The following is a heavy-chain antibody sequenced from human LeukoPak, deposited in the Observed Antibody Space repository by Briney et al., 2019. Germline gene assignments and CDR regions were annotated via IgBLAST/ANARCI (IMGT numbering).Heavy chain of an antibody. CDR1: GFTSSSSR. Sequence: PGGSLRLSCAASGFTSSSSRMHWARHAPGKGLVWVSRITSDATTTNYADSVKGPFTISRENAKNTLYLQMNSLRAEDTAVYYCARGRATDPTGMDVWGKGTTVTVSS. J-gene: IGHJ6*04. CDR2: ITSDATTT. V-gene: IGHV3-74*01. CDR3: ARGRATDPTGMDV.